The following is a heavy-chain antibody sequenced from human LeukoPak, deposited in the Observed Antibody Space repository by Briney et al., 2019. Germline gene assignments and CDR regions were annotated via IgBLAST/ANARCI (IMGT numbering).Heavy chain of an antibody. CDR3: ARDLMMGVGYYYYYGMDV. D-gene: IGHD3-16*01. J-gene: IGHJ6*02. Sequence: PGRSLRLSRAASGSTSSDYYMGWIRRAPGKGLGWVSYISISGSTIYYADSVKGRFTISRDNAKNSLYLQMNSLRAEDTAVYYCARDLMMGVGYYYYYGMDVWGQGTTVTVSS. CDR2: ISISGSTI. CDR1: GSTSSDYY. V-gene: IGHV3-11*01.